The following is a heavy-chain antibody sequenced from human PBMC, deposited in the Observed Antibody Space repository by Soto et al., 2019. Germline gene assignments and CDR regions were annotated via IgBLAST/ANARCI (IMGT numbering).Heavy chain of an antibody. CDR1: GGSISSGDSY. J-gene: IGHJ6*02. D-gene: IGHD3-16*01. V-gene: IGHV4-30-4*01. CDR2: TYHSGSP. CDR3: AREGAASYSYYYGTDV. Sequence: SETLSLTCTVSGGSISSGDSYWSWIRQFPGKGLEWIGYTYHSGSPYYNPSLKSRVTISVDTSKNQFSLKLNSVTAADTAVYYCAREGAASYSYYYGTDVWGQGTTVTVS.